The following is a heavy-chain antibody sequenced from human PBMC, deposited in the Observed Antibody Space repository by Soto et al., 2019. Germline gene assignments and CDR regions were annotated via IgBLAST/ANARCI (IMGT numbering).Heavy chain of an antibody. CDR2: INHSGST. Sequence: SETLSLTCAVYGGSFSGYYWSWIRQPPGKGLEWIGEINHSGSTNYNPSLKSRVTISVDTSKNQFSLKLSSVTAADTAVYYCARILRWWIRASDIWGQGTMVT. J-gene: IGHJ3*02. D-gene: IGHD4-17*01. CDR3: ARILRWWIRASDI. CDR1: GGSFSGYY. V-gene: IGHV4-34*01.